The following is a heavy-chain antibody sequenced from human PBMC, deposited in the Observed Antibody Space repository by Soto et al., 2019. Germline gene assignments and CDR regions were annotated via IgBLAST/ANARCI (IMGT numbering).Heavy chain of an antibody. Sequence: QVQLQESGPGLVKPSQTLSLTCTVSGASISSGSYYWSWIRQLPGKGLEWIGYISNSGSTYYNPSLKSRFTISGDTSKNQFSLRVSSVTAADTAVYYCARAVYSNHVYWGQGTLVTVSS. CDR1: GASISSGSYY. CDR3: ARAVYSNHVY. CDR2: ISNSGST. J-gene: IGHJ4*02. D-gene: IGHD4-4*01. V-gene: IGHV4-31*03.